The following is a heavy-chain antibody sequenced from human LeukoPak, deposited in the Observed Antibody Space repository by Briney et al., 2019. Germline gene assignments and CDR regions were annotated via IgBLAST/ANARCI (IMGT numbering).Heavy chain of an antibody. CDR1: GGSISSSSYY. CDR3: ARPVGELSLFPFDY. CDR2: IYYSGST. V-gene: IGHV4-39*01. Sequence: PSETLSLTCTVSGGSISSSSYYWGWIRQPPGKGLEWIGSIYYSGSTYYNPSLKSRVTISVDTSKNQFSLKLSSVTAADTAVYYCARPVGELSLFPFDYWGQGTLVTVSS. D-gene: IGHD3-16*02. J-gene: IGHJ4*02.